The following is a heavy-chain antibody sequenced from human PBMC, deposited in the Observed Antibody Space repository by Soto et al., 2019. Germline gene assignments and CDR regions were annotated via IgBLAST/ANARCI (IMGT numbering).Heavy chain of an antibody. CDR2: ISRSNSYI. D-gene: IGHD3-10*02. CDR3: ARRMLSRLMFGSNFDY. V-gene: IGHV3-21*01. Sequence: GGSLRLSCAGSGFTFSNYTMNWVRQAPGKGLEWVSSISRSNSYIKYADSVKGRFTVSRDNAKNSLYLQMNSLRAEDTAVYFCARRMLSRLMFGSNFDYWGLGTLVTVSS. J-gene: IGHJ4*02. CDR1: GFTFSNYT.